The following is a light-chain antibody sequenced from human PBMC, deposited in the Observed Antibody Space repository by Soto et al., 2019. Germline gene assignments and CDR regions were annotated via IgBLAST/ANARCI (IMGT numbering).Light chain of an antibody. Sequence: EIVVTQSPATLSVSPGERATLSCRASQSVRSNLAWYQQKSGQPPRLLIYGASTRAPGIPARFSGSGSGTEFTLTISSLQSEDFAVYYCHQYNIWPPWTFGQGTKVEIK. V-gene: IGKV3-15*01. CDR1: QSVRSN. CDR3: HQYNIWPPWT. J-gene: IGKJ1*01. CDR2: GAS.